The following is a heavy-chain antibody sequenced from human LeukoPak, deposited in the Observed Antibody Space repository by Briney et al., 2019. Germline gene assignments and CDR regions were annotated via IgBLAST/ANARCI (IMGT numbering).Heavy chain of an antibody. J-gene: IGHJ4*02. CDR1: GYTFTSYY. CDR3: ARDRYSGYDLVGDFDY. V-gene: IGHV1-46*01. CDR2: INPSGGST. Sequence: ASVKASCKASGYTFTSYYMHWVRQAPGQGLEWMGIINPSGGSTSYAQKFQGRVTMTRDTSTSTVYMELSSLRSEDTAVYYCARDRYSGYDLVGDFDYWGQGTLVTVSS. D-gene: IGHD5-12*01.